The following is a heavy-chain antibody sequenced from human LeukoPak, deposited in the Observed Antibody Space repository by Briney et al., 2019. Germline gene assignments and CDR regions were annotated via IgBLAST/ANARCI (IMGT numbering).Heavy chain of an antibody. CDR2: IKTKADGGTT. J-gene: IGHJ4*02. CDR1: GFTFSNAW. V-gene: IGHV3-15*01. CDR3: TTEPYYYDSSGNYLWYFDY. Sequence: GGSLRLSCAASGFTFSNAWMTWVRQAPGKGLEWVGQIKTKADGGTTDYAAPVKGRFTISRDDSKSTLYLQMNSLKTEDTAVYYCTTEPYYYDSSGNYLWYFDYWGQGTLVTVSS. D-gene: IGHD3-22*01.